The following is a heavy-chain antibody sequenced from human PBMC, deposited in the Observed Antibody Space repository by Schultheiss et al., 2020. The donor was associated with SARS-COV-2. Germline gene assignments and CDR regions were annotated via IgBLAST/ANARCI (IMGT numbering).Heavy chain of an antibody. J-gene: IGHJ5*02. CDR3: ASTYCGGDCYSWGWFDP. V-gene: IGHV4-61*01. CDR2: IYYSGST. D-gene: IGHD2-21*02. Sequence: SQTLSLTCPVSGGSVSSGSYYWSWIRQPPGKGLEWIGYIYYSGSTNYNPSLKSRVTISVDTSKNQFSLKLSSVTAADTAVYYCASTYCGGDCYSWGWFDPWGQGTLVTVSS. CDR1: GGSVSSGSYY.